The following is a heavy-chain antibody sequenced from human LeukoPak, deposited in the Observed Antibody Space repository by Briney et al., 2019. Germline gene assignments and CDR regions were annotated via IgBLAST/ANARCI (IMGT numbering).Heavy chain of an antibody. CDR3: ARPRTTVTTDWFDP. Sequence: GGSLRLSCAASGFTFSSYSMNWVRQAPGKGLEWVSSISSSSSYIYYADSVKGRLTISRDNAKNSLYLQMNSLRAEDTAVYYCARPRTTVTTDWFDPWGQGTLVTVSS. CDR2: ISSSSSYI. V-gene: IGHV3-21*01. D-gene: IGHD4-17*01. CDR1: GFTFSSYS. J-gene: IGHJ5*02.